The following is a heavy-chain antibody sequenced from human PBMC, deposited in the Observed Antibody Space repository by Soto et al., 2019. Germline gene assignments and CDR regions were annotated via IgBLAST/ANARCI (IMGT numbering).Heavy chain of an antibody. Sequence: QVQLVESGGGVVQPGRSLRLSCAASGFTFSSYGMHWVRQAPGKGLEWVAVIWYDGSNKYYADSVKGRFTISRDNSKNKLYLQMNSLRAEDTAVYYCARDPKLAAAGTGPSDYYYYYYMDVWGKGTTVTVSS. CDR2: IWYDGSNK. CDR3: ARDPKLAAAGTGPSDYYYYYYMDV. J-gene: IGHJ6*03. V-gene: IGHV3-33*01. D-gene: IGHD6-13*01. CDR1: GFTFSSYG.